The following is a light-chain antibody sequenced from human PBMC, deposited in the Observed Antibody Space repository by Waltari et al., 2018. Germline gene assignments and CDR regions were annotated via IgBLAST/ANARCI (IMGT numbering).Light chain of an antibody. CDR3: HQHGRSLPWL. V-gene: IGKV3-20*01. Sequence: EIVLTQSPDTLSLSPGDRATLSCRASQTLNNNLLGWFQQKSGQAPSLLIYGVSRRAPGIPDRFRGAGAATDFTLTIARLEPEDFAVYYCHQHGRSLPWLFGQGTKVEIK. CDR2: GVS. J-gene: IGKJ1*01. CDR1: QTLNNNL.